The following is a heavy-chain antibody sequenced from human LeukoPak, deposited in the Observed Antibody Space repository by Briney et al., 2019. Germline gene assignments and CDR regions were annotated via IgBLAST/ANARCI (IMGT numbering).Heavy chain of an antibody. Sequence: SETLSLTCTVSGGSISSGGYYWSWIRQPPGKGLEWIGEINHSGSTNYNPSLKSRVTISVDTSKNQFSLKLSSVTAADTAVYYCARTKNYYDSSGYYTDYFDYWGQGTLVTVSS. J-gene: IGHJ4*02. CDR2: INHSGST. CDR1: GGSISSGGYY. CDR3: ARTKNYYDSSGYYTDYFDY. V-gene: IGHV4-39*07. D-gene: IGHD3-22*01.